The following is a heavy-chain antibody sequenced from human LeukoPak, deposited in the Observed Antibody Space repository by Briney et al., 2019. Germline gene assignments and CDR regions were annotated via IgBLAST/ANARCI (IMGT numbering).Heavy chain of an antibody. Sequence: GGSLRLSCAASGFTFRSYSMNWVRQAPGKGLEWVSSISSSSYIHSADSVRGRLTISRDNAKNSLFLQMNSLRAEDTAVYYCARDEWGDAFDIWGQGTMVTVFS. D-gene: IGHD1-26*01. V-gene: IGHV3-21*01. CDR3: ARDEWGDAFDI. CDR1: GFTFRSYS. J-gene: IGHJ3*02. CDR2: ISSSSYI.